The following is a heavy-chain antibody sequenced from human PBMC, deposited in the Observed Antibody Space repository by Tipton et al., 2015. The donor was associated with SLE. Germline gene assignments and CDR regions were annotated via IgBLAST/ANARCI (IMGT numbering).Heavy chain of an antibody. Sequence: QLVQSGAEVKKPGSSVKVSCKAPGYTFTSYYMHWVRQAPGQGLEWMGQINPSGGSTNNAQKFQGRVTMTRDTSTSTVYMQLSSLRSEDTAVYYCARDSSVYAPDYWGQGTLVTVSS. CDR1: GYTFTSYY. J-gene: IGHJ4*02. V-gene: IGHV1-46*01. D-gene: IGHD3-22*01. CDR3: ARDSSVYAPDY. CDR2: INPSGGST.